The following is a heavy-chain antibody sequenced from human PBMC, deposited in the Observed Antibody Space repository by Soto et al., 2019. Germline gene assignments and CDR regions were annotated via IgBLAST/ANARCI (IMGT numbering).Heavy chain of an antibody. CDR3: ARGAIRFLEWLFPFDP. CDR2: MNPNSGNT. V-gene: IGHV1-8*01. J-gene: IGHJ5*02. Sequence: WASVKVSCKASGYTFTSYDINWVRQATGQGLEWMGWMNPNSGNTGYAQKFQGRVTMTRNTSISTAYMELSSLRSEDTAVYYCARGAIRFLEWLFPFDPWGQGTLVTVSS. CDR1: GYTFTSYD. D-gene: IGHD3-3*01.